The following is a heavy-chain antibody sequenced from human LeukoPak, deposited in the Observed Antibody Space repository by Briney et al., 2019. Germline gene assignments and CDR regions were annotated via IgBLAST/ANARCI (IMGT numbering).Heavy chain of an antibody. CDR3: ARDGGVAPHNWFDP. J-gene: IGHJ5*02. CDR2: IDHSGST. Sequence: SETLSLTCTVSGYSISSGYYWGWIRQPPGKGLEWTGSIDHSGSTYYNPPLKSRITISVDTSKNQFSLKLSSVTAADTAVYYCARDGGVAPHNWFDPWGQGTLVTVSS. CDR1: GYSISSGYY. V-gene: IGHV4-38-2*02. D-gene: IGHD2-8*02.